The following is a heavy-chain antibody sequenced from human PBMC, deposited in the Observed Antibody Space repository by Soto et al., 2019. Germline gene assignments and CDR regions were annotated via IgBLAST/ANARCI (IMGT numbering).Heavy chain of an antibody. Sequence: QVQLQQWGAGLLKPSETLSLTCAVYGGSFSGNYWSWIRHPPGKGLEWIGEINHRDSTNYNPSLKSRVTISVDTSKNQFSLKLSSVTAADTAVYYCARGLRITMVRGVRGPWSQGTLVTVSS. CDR2: INHRDST. D-gene: IGHD3-10*01. J-gene: IGHJ5*02. V-gene: IGHV4-34*01. CDR1: GGSFSGNY. CDR3: ARGLRITMVRGVRGP.